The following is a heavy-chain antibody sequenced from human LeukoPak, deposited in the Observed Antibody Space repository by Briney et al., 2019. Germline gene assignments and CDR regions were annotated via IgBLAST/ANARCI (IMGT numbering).Heavy chain of an antibody. CDR2: MNPNSGNT. Sequence: VASVKVSCKASGYTFTSYDINWVRQATGQGLEWMGWMNPNSGNTGYAQKFQGRVTMTRNTSISTAYMELSSLRSEDTAVYYCARAYCGGDCFLNPNWFDPWGQGTLVTVSS. V-gene: IGHV1-8*01. CDR1: GYTFTSYD. D-gene: IGHD2-21*02. CDR3: ARAYCGGDCFLNPNWFDP. J-gene: IGHJ5*02.